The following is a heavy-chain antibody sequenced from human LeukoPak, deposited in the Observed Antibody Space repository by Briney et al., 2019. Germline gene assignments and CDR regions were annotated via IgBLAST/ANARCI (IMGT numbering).Heavy chain of an antibody. Sequence: GGSLRLSCAASGFTFSDYYMSWVRQAPGKGLEWGSYISSSGSTIYYADSVKGRFTISRDNAKNSLYLQMNSLRAEDTAVYYCARDQGLRWELLHWFDPWGQGTLVTVSS. CDR1: GFTFSDYY. J-gene: IGHJ5*02. CDR2: ISSSGSTI. D-gene: IGHD1-26*01. CDR3: ARDQGLRWELLHWFDP. V-gene: IGHV3-11*01.